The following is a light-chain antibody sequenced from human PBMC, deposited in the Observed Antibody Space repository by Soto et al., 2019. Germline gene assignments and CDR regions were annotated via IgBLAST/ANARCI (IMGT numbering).Light chain of an antibody. CDR1: QSVTSSY. J-gene: IGKJ4*01. V-gene: IGKV3-20*01. Sequence: EIVLTQSPGTLSLSPGERATLSCRAIQSVTSSYLAWYQQKPGQAPRLLIYGASSRATGIPDRFTGSGSGTHFTITISRLKDDDFTGYYYQEHGCSPALGGRTKAELK. CDR3: QEHGCSPA. CDR2: GAS.